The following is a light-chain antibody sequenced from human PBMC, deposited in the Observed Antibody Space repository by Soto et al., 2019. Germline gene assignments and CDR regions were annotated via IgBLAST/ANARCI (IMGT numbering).Light chain of an antibody. CDR1: QSVNNK. CDR3: QQYKDWPPWT. Sequence: EIVMTQSPATLSVSPGERATLSCRASQSVNNKLAWYQQRPGQAPRLLIYDTSTRATGTPAKFSGSGSGTEFTLTISSLQSEDFAVYYCQQYKDWPPWTFGQGTKVDIK. CDR2: DTS. J-gene: IGKJ1*01. V-gene: IGKV3-15*01.